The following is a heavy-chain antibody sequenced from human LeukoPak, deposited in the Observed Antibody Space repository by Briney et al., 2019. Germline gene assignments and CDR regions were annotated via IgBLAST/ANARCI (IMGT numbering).Heavy chain of an antibody. CDR1: GYTFTSYG. J-gene: IGHJ4*02. CDR3: ARSFSYDILTGYNY. Sequence: GASVKVSCKASGYTFTSYGISWVRQAPGQGLEWMGWINAYNGNTNYAQKLQGRVTMTTDTSTSTAYMELRSLRSDDTAVYYCARSFSYDILTGYNYWGQGTLVTVSS. V-gene: IGHV1-18*01. CDR2: INAYNGNT. D-gene: IGHD3-9*01.